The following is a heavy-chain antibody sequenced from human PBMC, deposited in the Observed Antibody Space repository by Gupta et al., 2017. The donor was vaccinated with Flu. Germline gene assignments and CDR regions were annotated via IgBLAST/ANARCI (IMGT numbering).Heavy chain of an antibody. D-gene: IGHD5-12*01. V-gene: IGHV3-15*01. Sequence: EVQLVESGGGLVKPGGSLRLSCAASGFTFSNAWMSWVRQAPGKGLEWVGRIKSKTDGGTTDYAAPVKGRFTISRDDSKNTLYLQMNSLKTEDTAVYYCTTEPGNSGYEKGWGYWGQGTLVTVSS. J-gene: IGHJ4*02. CDR2: IKSKTDGGTT. CDR1: GFTFSNAW. CDR3: TTEPGNSGYEKGWGY.